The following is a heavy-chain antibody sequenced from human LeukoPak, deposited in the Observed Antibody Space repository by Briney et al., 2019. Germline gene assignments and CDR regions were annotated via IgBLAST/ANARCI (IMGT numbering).Heavy chain of an antibody. CDR1: GFTSSSYA. Sequence: GGSLRLSCAASGFTSSSYAMSWVRQAPGKGLEWVSAISGSGGSTYYADSVKGRFTISRDNSKNTLYLQMNSLRAEDTAVYYCAKLTTVTTLSALDYWGQGTLVTVSS. CDR3: AKLTTVTTLSALDY. J-gene: IGHJ4*02. D-gene: IGHD4-17*01. V-gene: IGHV3-23*01. CDR2: ISGSGGST.